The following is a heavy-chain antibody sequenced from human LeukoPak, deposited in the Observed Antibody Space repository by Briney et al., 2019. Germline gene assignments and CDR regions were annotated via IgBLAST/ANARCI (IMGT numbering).Heavy chain of an antibody. Sequence: PETLSLTCTVSGGSISSYYWSWIRQPPGKGLEWIGYVYYSGRTNYNPSLKSRVTISVDTSKNQFSLKPSSVTAADTAVYYCARTFSESYYYYGMDVWGQGTTVTVSS. J-gene: IGHJ6*02. D-gene: IGHD1-26*01. CDR3: ARTFSESYYYYGMDV. CDR1: GGSISSYY. CDR2: VYYSGRT. V-gene: IGHV4-59*01.